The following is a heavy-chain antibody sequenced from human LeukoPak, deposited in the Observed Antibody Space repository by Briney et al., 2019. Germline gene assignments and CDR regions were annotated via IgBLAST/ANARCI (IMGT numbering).Heavy chain of an antibody. CDR1: GGSISSGGYY. J-gene: IGHJ3*02. CDR3: ASFTVTTSAFDI. D-gene: IGHD4-17*01. Sequence: SETLSLTCTVSGGSISSGGYYWSWIRQPPGKGLEWIGYIYHSGSTYYNPSLKSRVTISVDRSKNQFSLKLSSVTAADTAVYYCASFTVTTSAFDIWGQGTMVTVSS. V-gene: IGHV4-30-2*01. CDR2: IYHSGST.